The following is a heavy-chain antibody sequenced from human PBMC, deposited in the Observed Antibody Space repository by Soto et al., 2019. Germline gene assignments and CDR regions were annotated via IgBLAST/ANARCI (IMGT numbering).Heavy chain of an antibody. CDR3: ARYLRTTVTSPGYYYYYMDV. CDR2: IYFSGST. CDR1: GGSISSYY. J-gene: IGHJ6*03. D-gene: IGHD4-4*01. Sequence: PSETLSLTCTVSGGSISSYYWSWIRQPPGKGLEWIGYIYFSGSTNYNPSLKSRVTISVDTSKNQFSLKLSSVTAADTAVYYCARYLRTTVTSPGYYYYYMDVWGKGTTVTVSS. V-gene: IGHV4-59*12.